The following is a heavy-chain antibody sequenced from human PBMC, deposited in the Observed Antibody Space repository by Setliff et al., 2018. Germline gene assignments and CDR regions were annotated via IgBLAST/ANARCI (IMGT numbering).Heavy chain of an antibody. J-gene: IGHJ6*03. V-gene: IGHV4-61*09. CDR2: IYTSWST. CDR1: GDSISSRRNY. CDR3: ARMSGFQYIDV. Sequence: PSETLSLTCTVSGDSISSRRNYWGWFRQPAGKELEWIGQIYTSWSTNYNPSLKSRVTISLDTSKNQFSLSLTSVTAEDTAVDYCARMSGFQYIDVWDKGTTVTVSS. D-gene: IGHD3-3*01.